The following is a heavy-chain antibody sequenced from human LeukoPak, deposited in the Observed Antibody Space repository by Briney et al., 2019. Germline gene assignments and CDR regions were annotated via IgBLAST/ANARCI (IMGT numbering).Heavy chain of an antibody. CDR3: ARGSSIYPVTEEGVY. CDR1: GGSISSRGYY. V-gene: IGHV4-39*02. CDR2: MYYSGST. Sequence: NASETLSLTCTVSGGSISSRGYYWGWIRQPPGKGLEWIGSMYYSGSTYYNPSLKSRVTISVDTSKNHFSLKLSSVTAADTAVYYCARGSSIYPVTEEGVYWGQGTLVTVSS. J-gene: IGHJ4*02. D-gene: IGHD4-17*01.